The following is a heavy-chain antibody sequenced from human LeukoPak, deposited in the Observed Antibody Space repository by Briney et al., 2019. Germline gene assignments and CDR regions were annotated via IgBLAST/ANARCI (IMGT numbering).Heavy chain of an antibody. CDR3: ARISAYGDYYFDY. CDR2: IDWDDDK. J-gene: IGHJ4*02. Sequence: SGPTLVNPTQTLTLTCTFSGFSLITSGMCVSWIRQPPGKALEWLALIDWDDDKYYSTSLKTRLTISKDTFKNQVVLTITNMDPVDTPTYYCARISAYGDYYFDYWGQGTLVTVSS. CDR1: GFSLITSGMC. V-gene: IGHV2-70*01. D-gene: IGHD4-17*01.